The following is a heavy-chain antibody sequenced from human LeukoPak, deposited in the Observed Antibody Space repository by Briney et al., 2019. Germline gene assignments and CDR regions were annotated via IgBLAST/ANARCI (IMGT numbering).Heavy chain of an antibody. CDR2: IYSGGST. CDR3: AKDKVDSSGYYYY. V-gene: IGHV3-66*01. Sequence: GGSLRLSCAASGFTVSSNYMSWVRQAPGKGLEWVSVIYSGGSTYYADSVKGRFTISRDNSKNTLYLQMNSLRAEDTAVYYCAKDKVDSSGYYYYWGQGTLVTVSS. CDR1: GFTVSSNY. D-gene: IGHD3-22*01. J-gene: IGHJ4*02.